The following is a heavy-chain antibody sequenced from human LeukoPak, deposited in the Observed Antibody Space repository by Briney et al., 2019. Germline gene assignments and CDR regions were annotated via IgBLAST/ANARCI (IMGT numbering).Heavy chain of an antibody. CDR1: GGSISSTNW. D-gene: IGHD1-26*01. V-gene: IGHV4-4*02. CDR2: ISLSGGT. Sequence: PSGTLSLTCGVSGGSISSTNWWGWVRQPPGQGLEWIGEISLSGGTNYNPSLNGRVTMSLDKSRSQLSLKLTSVTAAGTAIYYCSRESGAFCPFGYWGQGTLVIVPT. CDR3: SRESGAFCPFGY. J-gene: IGHJ4*02.